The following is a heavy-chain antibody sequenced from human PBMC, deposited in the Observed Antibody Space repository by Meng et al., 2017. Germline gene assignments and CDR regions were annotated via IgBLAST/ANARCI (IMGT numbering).Heavy chain of an antibody. CDR2: IKQDGSEK. CDR1: GFTFSSYW. V-gene: IGHV3-7*01. J-gene: IGHJ4*02. CDR3: ARGLAAAAAGTV. Sequence: GESLKISCAASGFTFSSYWMSWVRQAPGKGLEWVANIKQDGSEKYYVDSVKGRFTISRDNAKNSLYLQMNSLRAEDTAVYYCARGLAAAAAGTVWGQGTLVTVSS. D-gene: IGHD6-13*01.